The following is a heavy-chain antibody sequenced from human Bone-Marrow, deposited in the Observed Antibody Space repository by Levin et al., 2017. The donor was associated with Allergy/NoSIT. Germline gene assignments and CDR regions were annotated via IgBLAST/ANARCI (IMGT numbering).Heavy chain of an antibody. J-gene: IGHJ4*02. D-gene: IGHD1-26*01. CDR3: ARVGGSYGHERWYFDY. CDR2: IYYSGST. Sequence: SETLSLTCTVSGGSISSGDYYWSWIRQPPGKGLEWIGYIYYSGSTYYNPSLKSRVPISVDTSKNQSSLKLSSVTAADTAVYCCARVGGSYGHERWYFDYWGQGTLVTVSS. V-gene: IGHV4-30-4*01. CDR1: GGSISSGDYY.